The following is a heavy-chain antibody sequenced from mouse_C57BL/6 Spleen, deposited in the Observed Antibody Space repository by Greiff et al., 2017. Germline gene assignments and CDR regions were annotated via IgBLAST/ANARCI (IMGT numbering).Heavy chain of an antibody. CDR3: AKQQLRLVGYFDY. Sequence: EVQLQESGPELVKPGASVKIPCKASGYTFTDYNMDWVKQSHGKSLEWIGDINPNNGGTIYNQKFKGKATLTVDKSSSTAYMELRSLTSEDTAVYYCAKQQLRLVGYFDYWGQGTTLTVSS. J-gene: IGHJ2*01. V-gene: IGHV1-18*01. CDR2: INPNNGGT. D-gene: IGHD3-2*02. CDR1: GYTFTDYN.